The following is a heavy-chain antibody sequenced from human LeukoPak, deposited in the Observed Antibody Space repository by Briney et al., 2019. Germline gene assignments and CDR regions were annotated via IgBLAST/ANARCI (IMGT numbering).Heavy chain of an antibody. CDR2: IIPIFGTA. CDR3: ARPYCDSSGYHALDY. D-gene: IGHD3-22*01. V-gene: IGHV1-69*05. CDR1: GGTLSNCP. J-gene: IGHJ4*02. Sequence: GASVKVSCKASGGTLSNCPISWVRQAPGQGLEWMGGIIPIFGTANYAQKFQGRVTITTDESTSTAYMELSSLRSEDTAVYKCARPYCDSSGYHALDYWGQGTLVTVSS.